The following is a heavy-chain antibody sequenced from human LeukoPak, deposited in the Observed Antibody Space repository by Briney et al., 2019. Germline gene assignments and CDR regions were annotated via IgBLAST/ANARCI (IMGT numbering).Heavy chain of an antibody. V-gene: IGHV3-21*01. CDR3: ARDLAYYYDSSGYYDY. Sequence: PGGSLRLSCAASGFTFSSYSMNWVRQAPGKGLEWVSSISSSSSYMYYADSVKGRFTISRDNAKNSLYLQMNSLRAEDTAVYYCARDLAYYYDSSGYYDYWGQGTLVTVSS. CDR1: GFTFSSYS. CDR2: ISSSSSYM. J-gene: IGHJ4*02. D-gene: IGHD3-22*01.